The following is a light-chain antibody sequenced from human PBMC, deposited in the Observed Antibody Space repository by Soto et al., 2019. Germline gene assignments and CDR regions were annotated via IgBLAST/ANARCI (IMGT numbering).Light chain of an antibody. CDR2: GAS. Sequence: EIVVTQSPGTMSLSPVTRATLSCRASQSISSSYLAWYQQRPGQAPRLLIYGASSRATGIPDRFSGSGSGTEFTLTISSLQPDDFATYYCQQYNTYSWTFGQGTMVDIK. J-gene: IGKJ1*01. CDR3: QQYNTYSWT. V-gene: IGKV3-20*01. CDR1: QSISSSY.